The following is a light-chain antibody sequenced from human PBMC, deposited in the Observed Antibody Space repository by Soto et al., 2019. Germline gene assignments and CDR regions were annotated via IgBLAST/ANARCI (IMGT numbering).Light chain of an antibody. Sequence: EIVLTQSPGTLSLSPGERATLSCRASQSVSSSYLAWYQQKPGQAPRLLIYGASSRATVIPDRFSGSGSGTDFTLTISRLEPEDFAVYYCQQNGSSPPTFGQGTKVEIK. V-gene: IGKV3-20*01. CDR3: QQNGSSPPT. CDR2: GAS. CDR1: QSVSSSY. J-gene: IGKJ1*01.